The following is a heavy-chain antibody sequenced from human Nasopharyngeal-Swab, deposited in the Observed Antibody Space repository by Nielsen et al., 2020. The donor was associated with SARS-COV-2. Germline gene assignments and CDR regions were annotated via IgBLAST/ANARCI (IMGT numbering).Heavy chain of an antibody. J-gene: IGHJ6*03. V-gene: IGHV1-69*13. D-gene: IGHD5-18*01. Sequence: SVKVSCKASGGTFSSYAISWVRQAPGQGLEWMGGIIPIFGTVNYAQKFQGRVTITADESTSTAYMELSSLRSEDTAVYYCARAEGDARKYSYRPVFYYYYMDVWGKGTTVTVSS. CDR1: GGTFSSYA. CDR2: IIPIFGTV. CDR3: ARAEGDARKYSYRPVFYYYYMDV.